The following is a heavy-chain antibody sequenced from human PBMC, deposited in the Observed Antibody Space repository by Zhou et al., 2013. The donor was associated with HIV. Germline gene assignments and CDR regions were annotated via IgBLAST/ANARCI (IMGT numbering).Heavy chain of an antibody. Sequence: QVQLVQSGAEVKKPGSSVKVSCKASGGTFSSYAISWVRQAPGQGLEWMGGIIPIFGTANYAQKFQGRVTITTDESTSTAYMELSSLRSEDTAVYYCARGGDFWSGYYNPPXYYYYMDVWGKGTTVTVSS. D-gene: IGHD3-3*01. CDR3: ARGGDFWSGYYNPPXYYYYMDV. J-gene: IGHJ6*03. CDR2: IIPIFGTA. V-gene: IGHV1-69*05. CDR1: GGTFSSYA.